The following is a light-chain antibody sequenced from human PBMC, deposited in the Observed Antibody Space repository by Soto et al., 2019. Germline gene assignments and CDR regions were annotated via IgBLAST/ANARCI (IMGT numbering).Light chain of an antibody. J-gene: IGKJ1*01. V-gene: IGKV3-15*01. CDR2: GAS. Sequence: EIVMAQSPATLSVSPGERATLSCRASQSVGSNLAWYQQKPGQAPRPLIYGASTRVTGIPARFSGSGSGTEFTLTISSLQSEDFAVYHCQQYYNWWTFGQGTKVDI. CDR3: QQYYNWWT. CDR1: QSVGSN.